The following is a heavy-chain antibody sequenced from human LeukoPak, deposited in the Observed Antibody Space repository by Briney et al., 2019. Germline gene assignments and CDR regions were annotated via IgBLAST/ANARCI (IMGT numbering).Heavy chain of an antibody. J-gene: IGHJ4*02. CDR3: AKISSSWYFVGYSSGWYDY. D-gene: IGHD6-19*01. V-gene: IGHV3-23*01. CDR2: ISGSGGST. CDR1: GFTFSSYA. Sequence: GGSLRLSCAASGFTFSSYAMSWVRQAPGKGLEWVSAISGSGGSTYYADSVKGRFTISRDNSKNTLYLQMNSLRAEDTAVYYCAKISSSWYFVGYSSGWYDYWGQGTLVTVSS.